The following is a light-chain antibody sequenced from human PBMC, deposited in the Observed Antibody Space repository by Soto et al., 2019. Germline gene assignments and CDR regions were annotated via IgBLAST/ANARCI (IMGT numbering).Light chain of an antibody. CDR3: QDFDSPQWT. J-gene: IGKJ1*01. CDR1: QRASRQY. V-gene: IGKV3-20*01. Sequence: VLTQSPDTLSLSPGDGATLSCRANQRASRQYLSWYQQRPGQPPRLLIYSVSMRADGIQDRFSGSGSGSEFTLTINRLEPEDFAVYYCQDFDSPQWTFGQGTKIE. CDR2: SVS.